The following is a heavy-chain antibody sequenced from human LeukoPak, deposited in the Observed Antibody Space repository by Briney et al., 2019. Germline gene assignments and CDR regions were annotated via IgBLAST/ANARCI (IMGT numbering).Heavy chain of an antibody. Sequence: SETLSLTCTVSGGSISSSSYYWGWIRRPPGKGLEWIGSIYYSGSTYYNPSLKSRVTISVDTSKNQFSLKLSSVTAADTAMYYCARRVVVTAIDYWGQGTLVTVSS. J-gene: IGHJ4*02. CDR2: IYYSGST. CDR3: ARRVVVTAIDY. CDR1: GGSISSSSYY. V-gene: IGHV4-39*01. D-gene: IGHD2-21*02.